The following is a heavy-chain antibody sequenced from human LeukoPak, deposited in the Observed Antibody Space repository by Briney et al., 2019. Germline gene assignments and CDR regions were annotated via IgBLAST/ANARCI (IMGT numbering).Heavy chain of an antibody. D-gene: IGHD2-15*01. CDR1: GGTFSSYA. CDR3: ATKGGSYCSGGSCYDY. J-gene: IGHJ4*02. CDR2: IIPILGIA. Sequence: ASVKVSCKASGGTFSSYAINWVRQAPGQGLEWMGRIIPILGIANYAQKFQGRVTITADKSTSTAYMELSSLRSEDTAVYYCATKGGSYCSGGSCYDYWGQGTLVTVSS. V-gene: IGHV1-69*04.